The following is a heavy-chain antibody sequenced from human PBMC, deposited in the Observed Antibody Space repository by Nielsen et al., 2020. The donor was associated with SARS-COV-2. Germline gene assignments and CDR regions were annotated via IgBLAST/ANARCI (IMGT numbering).Heavy chain of an antibody. CDR2: IYYSGDT. V-gene: IGHV4-59*01. Sequence: SETLSLTCSVSGGSISGYYWSWIRQRPGKGLEWIGYIYYSGDTKYNPSLKSRVTISVDMSKNQFSLRLSSVTAADTAVYYCARDRHSSSPYGMGVWGQGTTVTVSS. J-gene: IGHJ6*02. CDR1: GGSISGYY. D-gene: IGHD6-6*01. CDR3: ARDRHSSSPYGMGV.